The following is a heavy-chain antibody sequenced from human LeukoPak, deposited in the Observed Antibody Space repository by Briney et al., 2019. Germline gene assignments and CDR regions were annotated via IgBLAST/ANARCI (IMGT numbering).Heavy chain of an antibody. D-gene: IGHD3-22*01. V-gene: IGHV3-15*07. CDR1: GFSFSSYG. CDR2: IKSKTDGGTT. J-gene: IGHJ4*02. CDR3: TTDLGQGSKYYYDSSGYYFDY. Sequence: GRSLRLSCAASGFSFSSYGMHWVRQAPGKGLEWVGRIKSKTDGGTTDYAAPVKGRFTISRDDSKNTLYLQMNSLKTEDTAVYYCTTDLGQGSKYYYDSSGYYFDYWGQGTLVTVSS.